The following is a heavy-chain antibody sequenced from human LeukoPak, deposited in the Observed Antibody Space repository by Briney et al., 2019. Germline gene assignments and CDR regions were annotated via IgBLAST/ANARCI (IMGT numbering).Heavy chain of an antibody. CDR2: ISGSGGST. V-gene: IGHV3-23*01. D-gene: IGHD2-15*01. CDR3: AKDLQDIVVVVAATPLFDY. CDR1: GFTFSSYA. J-gene: IGHJ4*02. Sequence: PGGSLRLSCAASGFTFSSYAMSWVRQAPGMGLEWVSTISGSGGSTYYADSVKGRFTISRDNSKNTLYLQMNSLRADDTAVYYCAKDLQDIVVVVAATPLFDYWGQGTLVTVSS.